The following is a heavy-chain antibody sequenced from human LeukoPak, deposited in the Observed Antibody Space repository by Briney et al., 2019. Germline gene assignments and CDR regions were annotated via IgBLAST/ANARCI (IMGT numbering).Heavy chain of an antibody. V-gene: IGHV4-31*03. D-gene: IGHD3-22*01. J-gene: IGHJ4*02. CDR2: IYYTGNT. CDR3: AGGPAYLDSVPNS. CDR1: GGSISSEPYF. Sequence: PSQTLSLTCTVSGGSISSEPYFWSWIRQHPAKGLEWLGYIYYTGNTASNPSLRSRLTISRDTSENQFSLSLTSVTAADTAVYYCAGGPAYLDSVPNSWGQGTLVTVSS.